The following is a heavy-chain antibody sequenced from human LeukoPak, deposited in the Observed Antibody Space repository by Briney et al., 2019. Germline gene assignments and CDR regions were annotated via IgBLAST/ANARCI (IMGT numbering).Heavy chain of an antibody. Sequence: PGGSLRLSCAGSGFIFSSYAMSWVRQAPGKGLEWVSGISGTGSITYYADSVKGRFTISRDNSKNTMYLQMNSLRAEDTALYYCAKDDRSSSPNLDAFDVWGQGTMVTVSS. CDR3: AKDDRSSSPNLDAFDV. CDR1: GFIFSSYA. J-gene: IGHJ3*01. CDR2: ISGTGSIT. V-gene: IGHV3-23*01. D-gene: IGHD6-13*01.